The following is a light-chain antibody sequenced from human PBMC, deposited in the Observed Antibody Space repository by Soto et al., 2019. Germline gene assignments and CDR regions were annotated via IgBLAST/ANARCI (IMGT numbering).Light chain of an antibody. CDR2: DTS. V-gene: IGKV1-5*01. CDR1: QSISVW. J-gene: IGKJ1*01. Sequence: DIQMTQSPSSLSASVGDRISISCRASQSISVWLAWYQQKPGKAPKLLVYDTSTLESGVSSRFSARGFGTDFTVTITNIQTDDMATSYCEQYSRAWTLGEGSRVQSK. CDR3: EQYSRAWT.